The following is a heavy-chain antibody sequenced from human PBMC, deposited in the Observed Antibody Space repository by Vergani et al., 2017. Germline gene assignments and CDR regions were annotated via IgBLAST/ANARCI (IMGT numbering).Heavy chain of an antibody. D-gene: IGHD5-12*01. V-gene: IGHV3-9*01. CDR1: GITFWKFG. CDR2: ISWTSGAV. Sequence: EVDLVESGGGLAQPGGSLRLSCEASGITFWKFGMHWVRQGPGKGLEWVSGISWTSGAVDYADSVRGRFTISRDNAKDSLFLEMNSLTVEDTAVYFCTXGSVYYHDSAGHGYDPYTGFDLWGQGTLVTVSS. CDR3: TXGSVYYHDSAGHGYDPYTGFDL. J-gene: IGHJ3*01.